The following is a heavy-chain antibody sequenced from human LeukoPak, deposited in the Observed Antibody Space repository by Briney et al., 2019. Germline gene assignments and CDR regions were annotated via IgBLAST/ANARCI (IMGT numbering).Heavy chain of an antibody. CDR2: ISSSGSTI. J-gene: IGHJ4*02. V-gene: IGHV3-11*01. CDR1: GFTFSDYY. CDR3: ARRYSPSIEYYFDY. Sequence: GGPLRLSCAACGFTFSDYYMSWIRQAPGKGLEWVSYISSSGSTIYYADSVKGRFTISRDNAKNSLYLQMNSLRAEDTAVYYCARRYSPSIEYYFDYWGQGTLVTVSS. D-gene: IGHD2-15*01.